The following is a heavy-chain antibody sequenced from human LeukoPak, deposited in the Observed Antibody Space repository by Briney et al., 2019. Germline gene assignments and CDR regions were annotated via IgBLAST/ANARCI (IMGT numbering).Heavy chain of an antibody. CDR3: ARAVQIYKKDY. Sequence: GGSLRLSCAASGFTVSSNYMSWVRQAPGKGLEWVSAISGSGGSTYYADSVKGRFTISRDNSKNTLYLQMNSLRAEDTAVYYCARAVQIYKKDYWGQGTLVTVSS. D-gene: IGHD1-1*01. J-gene: IGHJ4*02. CDR2: ISGSGGST. CDR1: GFTVSSNY. V-gene: IGHV3-23*01.